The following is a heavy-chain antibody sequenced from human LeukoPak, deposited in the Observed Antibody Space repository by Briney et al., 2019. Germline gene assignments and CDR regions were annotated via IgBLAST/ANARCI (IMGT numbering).Heavy chain of an antibody. J-gene: IGHJ4*02. CDR2: ISGSGGST. Sequence: AGGSLRLSCAASGFTFSSYAMSWVRQAPGKGLEWVSAISGSGGSTYYADSVKGRFTISRDNSKNTLYLQMNSLRAEDTAVYYCAKNGVRDQAPVSYYFDYWGQGTLVTVSS. CDR1: GFTFSSYA. V-gene: IGHV3-23*01. CDR3: AKNGVRDQAPVSYYFDY. D-gene: IGHD5-24*01.